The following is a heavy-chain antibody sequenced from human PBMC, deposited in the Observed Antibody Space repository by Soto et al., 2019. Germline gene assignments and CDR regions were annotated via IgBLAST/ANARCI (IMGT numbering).Heavy chain of an antibody. CDR3: VRDVGSGWFDY. CDR2: IKRDGSAK. J-gene: IGHJ4*02. CDR1: GFTFSNSW. Sequence: EAQLVESGGGLVQPGGSLRLSCVDSGFTFSNSWMSWVRQAPGRGPEWVANIKRDGSAKNYVDSVKGRFTISRDNAESSLYLQMTSLRDEDTAVYFCVRDVGSGWFDYWGRGTQVTVSS. D-gene: IGHD6-19*01. V-gene: IGHV3-7*03.